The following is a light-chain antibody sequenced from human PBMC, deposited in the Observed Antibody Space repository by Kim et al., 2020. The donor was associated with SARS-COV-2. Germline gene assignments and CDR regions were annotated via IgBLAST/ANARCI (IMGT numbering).Light chain of an antibody. J-gene: IGLJ3*02. CDR1: NSNIGSNY. Sequence: GQGVTISCSRSNSNIGSNYVYWYQQLPGTAPKVLMYKNNQRPSGVPDRFSGSKSGTSASLAISGLRSEDETDYYCAVWDGSLRGWVFGGGTQLTVL. CDR3: AVWDGSLRGWV. CDR2: KNN. V-gene: IGLV1-47*01.